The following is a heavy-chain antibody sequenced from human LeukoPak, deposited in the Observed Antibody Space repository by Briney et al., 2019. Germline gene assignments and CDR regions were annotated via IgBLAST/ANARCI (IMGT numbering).Heavy chain of an antibody. Sequence: PGGSLRLSCAASGFTLSTYGLHWVRQAPGKGLEWVAFIRYDGSNKYYADSVKGRFTISRDNSKNTLYLQMNSLRADDTAVYYCARIAAAGNFFDYWGQGTLVTVSS. D-gene: IGHD6-13*01. CDR2: IRYDGSNK. CDR3: ARIAAAGNFFDY. J-gene: IGHJ4*02. V-gene: IGHV3-30*02. CDR1: GFTLSTYG.